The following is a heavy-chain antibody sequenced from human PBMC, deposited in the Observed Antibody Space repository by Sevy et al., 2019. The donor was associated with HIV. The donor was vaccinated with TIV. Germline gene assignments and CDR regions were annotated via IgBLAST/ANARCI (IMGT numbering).Heavy chain of an antibody. J-gene: IGHJ6*02. Sequence: GSLRLSCAASGFTVSSNYMSWVRQAPGKGLEWVSVIYSGGSTYYADSVKGRFTISRDNSKNTLYRQMNSLRAEDTAVYYCAREVPYDILTGYRYYGMDVWGQGTTVTVSS. D-gene: IGHD3-9*01. CDR3: AREVPYDILTGYRYYGMDV. CDR2: IYSGGST. CDR1: GFTVSSNY. V-gene: IGHV3-53*01.